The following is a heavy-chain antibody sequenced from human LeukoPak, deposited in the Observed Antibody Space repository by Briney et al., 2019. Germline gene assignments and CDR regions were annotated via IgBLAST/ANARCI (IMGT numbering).Heavy chain of an antibody. J-gene: IGHJ3*02. V-gene: IGHV1-69*05. CDR1: GGTFISYA. D-gene: IGHD5-18*01. CDR3: ARARGVVDTAMGPRGPPVAFDI. Sequence: ASGEVSCQACGGTFISYAISGVRQAPGQGGEWMGGVIPIFGTANYSQKFQGRVTITTDESTSTAYMELSSLRSEDTAVYYCARARGVVDTAMGPRGPPVAFDIWGQGTMVTVSS. CDR2: VIPIFGTA.